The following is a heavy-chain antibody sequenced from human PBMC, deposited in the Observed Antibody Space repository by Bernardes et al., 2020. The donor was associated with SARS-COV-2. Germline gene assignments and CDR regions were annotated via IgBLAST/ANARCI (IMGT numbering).Heavy chain of an antibody. V-gene: IGHV5-10-1*01. Sequence: GESLKISCKSFGDKFIYWISWVRQMPGKGLEWMGRIDPTDSYTNYSPSFQGHVTISVDKSIRSAYLQWTSLKATDTAVYYCARHGKDDIGGTMVFDSWGQGTLVTVAS. D-gene: IGHD2-15*01. CDR3: ARHGKDDIGGTMVFDS. J-gene: IGHJ4*02. CDR2: IDPTDSYT. CDR1: GDKFIYW.